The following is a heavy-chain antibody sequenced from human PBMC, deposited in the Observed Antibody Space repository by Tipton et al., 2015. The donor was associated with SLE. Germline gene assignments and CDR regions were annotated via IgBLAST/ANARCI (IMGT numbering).Heavy chain of an antibody. D-gene: IGHD3-3*01. J-gene: IGHJ3*02. CDR3: ARGPRRVNFFGGVFWSAFDI. CDR1: GVSFSGYY. Sequence: TLSLTCAVYGVSFSGYYWSWIRQPPGKGPEWIGEINHSGTTNYNPSLKSRVTISVDTSKNQFSLKVTSVTAADTAVYFCARGPRRVNFFGGVFWSAFDICGQGTMFSVSS. V-gene: IGHV4-34*01. CDR2: INHSGTT.